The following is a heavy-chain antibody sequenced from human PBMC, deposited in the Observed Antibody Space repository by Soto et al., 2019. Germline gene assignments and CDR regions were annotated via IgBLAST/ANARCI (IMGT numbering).Heavy chain of an antibody. V-gene: IGHV1-69*06. CDR3: AEGGDRKLFYFDY. J-gene: IGHJ4*02. CDR1: GGTFNNFA. CDR2: VIPLFRTS. Sequence: QMQLVQSGAEVKKPGSSVKVSCKTSGGTFNNFAISWVRQAPGQGLEWMGGVIPLFRTSHYAQQFQGRVTITADRSTNTAYMELSSLRSEDTAVCYCAEGGDRKLFYFDYWGQGTLVTVSS. D-gene: IGHD2-21*01.